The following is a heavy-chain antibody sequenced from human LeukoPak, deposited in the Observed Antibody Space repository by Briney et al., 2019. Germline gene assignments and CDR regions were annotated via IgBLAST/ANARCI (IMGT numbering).Heavy chain of an antibody. CDR1: GGSISSYY. D-gene: IGHD4-11*01. Sequence: SETLSLTCTVSGGSISSYYWSWIRQPPGKGLEWIGYIYYSGSTNYNPSLKSRVTISVDTSKNQFSLKLSSVTAADTAVYYCARDPGPYSNYVVWGQGTLVTVSS. CDR3: ARDPGPYSNYVV. J-gene: IGHJ4*02. CDR2: IYYSGST. V-gene: IGHV4-59*01.